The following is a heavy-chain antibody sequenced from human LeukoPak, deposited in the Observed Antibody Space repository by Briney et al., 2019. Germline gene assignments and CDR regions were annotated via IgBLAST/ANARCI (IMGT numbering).Heavy chain of an antibody. CDR2: IYSSGST. D-gene: IGHD3-10*01. CDR3: ARHYGSGSWGAFDI. J-gene: IGHJ3*02. V-gene: IGHV4-4*07. CDR1: GGSISSYY. Sequence: SETLSLTCTVSGGSISSYYWSWIRQPAGKGLEWIGRIYSSGSTNYNPSLKSRVTMSVDTSKNQFSLKLSSVTAADTAVYYCARHYGSGSWGAFDIWGQGTMVTVSS.